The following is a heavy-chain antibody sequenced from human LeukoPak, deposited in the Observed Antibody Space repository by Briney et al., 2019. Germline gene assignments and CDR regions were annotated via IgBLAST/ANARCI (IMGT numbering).Heavy chain of an antibody. Sequence: SETLSLTCTVSGGSISSSSYYWGWIRQPPGKGLEWIGSIYYSGSTYYNPSLKSRVTISVDTSKNQFSLKLSSVTAADTAVYYCASAPYGDYAFDYWGQGTLVTVSS. J-gene: IGHJ4*02. CDR2: IYYSGST. CDR1: GGSISSSSYY. CDR3: ASAPYGDYAFDY. V-gene: IGHV4-39*07. D-gene: IGHD4-17*01.